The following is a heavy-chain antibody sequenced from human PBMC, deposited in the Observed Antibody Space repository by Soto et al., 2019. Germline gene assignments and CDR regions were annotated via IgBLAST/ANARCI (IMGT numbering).Heavy chain of an antibody. D-gene: IGHD2-2*01. V-gene: IGHV3-33*01. J-gene: IGHJ4*02. CDR1: GFTFSSYG. Sequence: QVQLVESGGGVVQPGRSLRLSCAASGFTFSSYGMHWVRQAPGKGLEWVAVIWYDGSNKYYADSVKGRFTISRDNSKNTLYLQMNSLRAEDTAVYYCAREGCSSTSCLDYWGQGTLVTVSS. CDR3: AREGCSSTSCLDY. CDR2: IWYDGSNK.